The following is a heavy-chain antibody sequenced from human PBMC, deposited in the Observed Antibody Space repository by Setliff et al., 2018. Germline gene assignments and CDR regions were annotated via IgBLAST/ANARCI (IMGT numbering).Heavy chain of an antibody. V-gene: IGHV4-39*01. CDR3: ARHGLHCTNGICPPPFDP. D-gene: IGHD2-8*01. CDR1: DDSFTSSRYY. Sequence: LSLTCTVSDDSFTSSRYYWGWIRRAPGSGLEWIGSISYSGTPYYNASVESRVTISVDTSKNQFSLKMTSVTAADTAVYYCARHGLHCTNGICPPPFDPWGQGTLVTVSS. J-gene: IGHJ5*02. CDR2: ISYSGTP.